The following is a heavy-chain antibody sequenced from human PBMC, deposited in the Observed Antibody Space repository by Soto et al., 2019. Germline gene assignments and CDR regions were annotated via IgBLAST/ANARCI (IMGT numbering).Heavy chain of an antibody. Sequence: SETLSLTCTVSGGSISSSSYYWGWIRQPPGKGLEWIGSIYYSGSTYYNPSLKSRVTISVDTSKNQFSLKLSSVTAADTAVYYCARHDTIFGVVIIGGWFDPWGQGTLVTVS. CDR3: ARHDTIFGVVIIGGWFDP. CDR2: IYYSGST. CDR1: GGSISSSSYY. D-gene: IGHD3-3*01. J-gene: IGHJ5*02. V-gene: IGHV4-39*01.